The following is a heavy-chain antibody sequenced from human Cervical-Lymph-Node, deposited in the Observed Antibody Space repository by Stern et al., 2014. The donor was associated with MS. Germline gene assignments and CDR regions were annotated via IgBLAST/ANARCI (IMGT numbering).Heavy chain of an antibody. CDR3: ARRRWDANWYFDL. CDR1: GGSISDHY. V-gene: IGHV4-59*11. CDR2: SYYSGGT. J-gene: IGHJ2*01. Sequence: HVQLQESGPGLVKPSETLSLTCTVSGGSISDHYWSWIRLPPGKELEWIGKSYYSGGTRYSPALRSRVTISVDRSENRFSLTLTSVTAADTATYFCARRRWDANWYFDLWGRGTQVTVSS. D-gene: IGHD1-26*01.